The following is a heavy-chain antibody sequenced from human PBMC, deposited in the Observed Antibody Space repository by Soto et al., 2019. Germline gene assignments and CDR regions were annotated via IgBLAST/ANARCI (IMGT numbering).Heavy chain of an antibody. J-gene: IGHJ5*02. CDR3: ARAWPRYCSSTSCYIWFDP. CDR2: IYYSGST. V-gene: IGHV4-31*03. D-gene: IGHD2-2*02. CDR1: GGSISSGGSY. Sequence: SETLSLTCTVSGGSISSGGSYWSWIRQQPGRGLEWIGYIYYSGSTYYNPSLKSRVTISVDTSKNESALKLSSVTATDTAVYYCARAWPRYCSSTSCYIWFDPWGQGTRVTVSS.